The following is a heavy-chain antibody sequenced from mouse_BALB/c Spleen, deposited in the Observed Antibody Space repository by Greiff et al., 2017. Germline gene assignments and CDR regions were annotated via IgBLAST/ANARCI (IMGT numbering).Heavy chain of an antibody. J-gene: IGHJ3*01. Sequence: EVQLQQSGPELVKPGASVKMSCKASGYTFTSYVMHWVKQKPGQGLEWIGYINPYNDGTKYNEKFKGKATLTSDKSSSTAYMELSSLTSEDSAVYYCAREAFYDGYYGFAYWGQGTLVTVSA. V-gene: IGHV1-14*01. CDR3: AREAFYDGYYGFAY. D-gene: IGHD2-3*01. CDR1: GYTFTSYV. CDR2: INPYNDGT.